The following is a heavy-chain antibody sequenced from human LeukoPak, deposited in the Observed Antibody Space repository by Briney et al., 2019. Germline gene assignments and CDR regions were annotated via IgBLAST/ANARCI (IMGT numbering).Heavy chain of an antibody. CDR1: GGSISSGSYY. J-gene: IGHJ2*01. D-gene: IGHD2-21*02. Sequence: SETLSLTCTVSGGSISSGSYYWSWIRQPPGKGLECIGYIYCSGSTNYNPSLTSRVTISVDTSKNQFSLKLSSVTAADTAVYYCARISGGDYDPSWYFDLWGRGTLVTVSS. V-gene: IGHV4-61*01. CDR2: IYCSGST. CDR3: ARISGGDYDPSWYFDL.